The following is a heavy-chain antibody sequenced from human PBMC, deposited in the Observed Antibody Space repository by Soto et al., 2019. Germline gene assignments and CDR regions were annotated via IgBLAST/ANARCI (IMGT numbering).Heavy chain of an antibody. CDR3: ARVVGIAVAGTFFHYYGMDV. D-gene: IGHD6-19*01. Sequence: ASVKVSCKASGYTFTSYGISWVRQAPGQGLEWMGWISAYNGNTNYAQKLQGRVTMTTDTSTSTAYMELRSLRSDDTAVYYCARVVGIAVAGTFFHYYGMDVWGQGTTVTVSS. CDR1: GYTFTSYG. CDR2: ISAYNGNT. J-gene: IGHJ6*02. V-gene: IGHV1-18*01.